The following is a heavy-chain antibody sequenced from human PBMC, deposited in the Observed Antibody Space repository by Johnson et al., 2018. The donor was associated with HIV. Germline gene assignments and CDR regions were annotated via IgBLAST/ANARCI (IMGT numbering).Heavy chain of an antibody. CDR2: IRYDGSNK. D-gene: IGHD6-13*01. CDR3: ARGALQRGSWYGRDAFDI. Sequence: QVQLVESGGGVVQPGRSLRLSCAASGFAFSSYGMHWVRQAPGKGLEWVAFIRYDGSNKYYADSVKGRFTLSRDNSKNTLYLQMNSLRAEDTAVYYCARGALQRGSWYGRDAFDIWGQGTMVTVSS. CDR1: GFAFSSYG. V-gene: IGHV3-30*02. J-gene: IGHJ3*02.